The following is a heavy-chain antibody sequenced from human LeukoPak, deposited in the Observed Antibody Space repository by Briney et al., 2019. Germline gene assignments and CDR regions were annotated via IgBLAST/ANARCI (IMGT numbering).Heavy chain of an antibody. D-gene: IGHD2-15*01. J-gene: IGHJ4*02. CDR3: ARDRCSGGSCYLFDY. CDR1: GYTFTGYY. Sequence: ASAKVSCKASGYTFTGYYMHWVRQATGQGLEWMGWINPNSGGTNYAQKFQGRVTMTRDTSISTAYMELSRLRSDDTAVYYCARDRCSGGSCYLFDYWGQGTLVTVSS. CDR2: INPNSGGT. V-gene: IGHV1-2*02.